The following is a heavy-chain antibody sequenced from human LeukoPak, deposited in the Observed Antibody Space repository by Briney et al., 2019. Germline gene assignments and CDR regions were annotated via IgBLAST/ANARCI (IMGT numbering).Heavy chain of an antibody. J-gene: IGHJ3*01. Sequence: GGGLRLSCAASLLTVSKNYMSGVRQAPGRVLEWVSGIYSGGSTYFADSGKGGFNIYRDNSKNTLYIQMNSLRTADTAVYYRVRSLRGYGGWGQRARVTAS. V-gene: IGHV3-53*01. D-gene: IGHD4-23*01. CDR3: VRSLRGYGG. CDR2: IYSGGST. CDR1: LLTVSKNY.